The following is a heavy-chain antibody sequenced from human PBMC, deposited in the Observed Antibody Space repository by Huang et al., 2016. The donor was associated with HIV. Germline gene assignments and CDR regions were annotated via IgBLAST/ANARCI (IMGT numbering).Heavy chain of an antibody. CDR3: ARGQLGSYGDYDVLY. V-gene: IGHV1-69*13. CDR1: GGTFSKYA. D-gene: IGHD4-17*01. Sequence: QVQLVQSGAEVKTPGSSVKVSCKASGGTFSKYAIRWVRQAPGQGLEWMGGIITMFGTPNYARKFQVRVTITADDSTSTTYVEVSSLRSEDTALYYCARGQLGSYGDYDVLYWGQGTLVTVSS. CDR2: IITMFGTP. J-gene: IGHJ4*02.